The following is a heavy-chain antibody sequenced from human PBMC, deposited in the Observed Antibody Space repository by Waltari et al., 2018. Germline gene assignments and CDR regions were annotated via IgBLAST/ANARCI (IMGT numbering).Heavy chain of an antibody. D-gene: IGHD3-22*01. CDR1: GGSISSYY. Sequence: QVQLQESGPGLVKPSETLSLTCTVSGGSISSYYWSWIRQPAGKGLEWIGRIYTSGSTNYNPHLKSRVTLSVDTAKNQFSLKLSSVTAADTAVYYCARDGDSSGYYLGGFDYWGQGTLVTVSS. CDR3: ARDGDSSGYYLGGFDY. J-gene: IGHJ4*02. CDR2: IYTSGST. V-gene: IGHV4-4*07.